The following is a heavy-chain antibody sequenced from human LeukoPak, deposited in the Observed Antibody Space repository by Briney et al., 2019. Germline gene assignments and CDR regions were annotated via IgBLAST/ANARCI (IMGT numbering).Heavy chain of an antibody. Sequence: SETLSLTCTVSGDSFTSVTDYWAWIRQPPGKGLEWIASGDYSGGTYYNPSLESRVAISADMSKNQISLKLTSVTGADTAVYYCARDSDDKDGDYFDSWGQGTLVTVSS. J-gene: IGHJ4*02. V-gene: IGHV4-39*07. CDR3: ARDSDDKDGDYFDS. CDR1: GDSFTSVTDY. CDR2: GDYSGGT. D-gene: IGHD4-17*01.